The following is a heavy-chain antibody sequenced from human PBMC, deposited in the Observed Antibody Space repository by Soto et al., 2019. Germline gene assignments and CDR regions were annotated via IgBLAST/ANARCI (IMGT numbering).Heavy chain of an antibody. D-gene: IGHD3-3*01. CDR3: AHRVLRTVFGLVTTTAIYFDF. J-gene: IGHJ4*02. CDR1: GFSLTTSGVG. V-gene: IGHV2-5*02. CDR2: IYWDDDK. Sequence: QITLNESGPTQVKPRQTLTLTCTFSGFSLTTSGVGVGWIRQSPGKAPEWLALIYWDDDKRYSPSLKSRLTITQAPSKTQVVLTMADLDTADTATYYCAHRVLRTVFGLVTTTAIYFDFWGQGTPVAVSS.